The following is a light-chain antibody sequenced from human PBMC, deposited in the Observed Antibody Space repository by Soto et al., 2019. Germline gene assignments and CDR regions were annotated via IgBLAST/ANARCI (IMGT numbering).Light chain of an antibody. CDR2: LGS. Sequence: DFVMTQSPLSLPVTPGEPASISCRSSQSLLHSNGYNYLDWYLQKPGQSPQLLISLGSDRASGGPDRFSGSGSGTDFTLRISRVEAEDVGVYYCMQALRTPYSFGQGTKLEIK. CDR3: MQALRTPYS. J-gene: IGKJ2*03. CDR1: QSLLHSNGYNY. V-gene: IGKV2-28*01.